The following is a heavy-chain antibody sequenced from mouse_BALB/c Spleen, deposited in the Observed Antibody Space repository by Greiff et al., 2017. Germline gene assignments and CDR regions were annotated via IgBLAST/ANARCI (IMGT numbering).Heavy chain of an antibody. D-gene: IGHD2-1*01. J-gene: IGHJ2*01. CDR2: INPSNGGT. V-gene: IGHV1S81*02. Sequence: VHLVESGAELVKPGASVKLSCKASGYTFTSYYMYWVKQRPGQGLEWIGEINPSNGGTNFNEKFKSKATLTVDKSSSTAYMQLSSLTSEDSAVYYCTRSGGNYYFDYWGQGTTLTVSS. CDR1: GYTFTSYY. CDR3: TRSGGNYYFDY.